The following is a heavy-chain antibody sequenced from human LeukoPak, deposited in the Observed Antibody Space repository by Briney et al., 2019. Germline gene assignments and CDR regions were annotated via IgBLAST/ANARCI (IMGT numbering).Heavy chain of an antibody. D-gene: IGHD6-13*01. V-gene: IGHV4-59*08. CDR3: ARLPHPSIAAAGSFDP. CDR2: ISYSGNT. J-gene: IGHJ5*02. CDR1: GASISSYY. Sequence: SETLSLTCTVSGASISSYYWSWIRQPPGKGLEWIGYISYSGNTNYNPSLKSRVTISVDTSKNQFSLKLSSVTAADTAVYYCARLPHPSIAAAGSFDPWGQGTLVTVSS.